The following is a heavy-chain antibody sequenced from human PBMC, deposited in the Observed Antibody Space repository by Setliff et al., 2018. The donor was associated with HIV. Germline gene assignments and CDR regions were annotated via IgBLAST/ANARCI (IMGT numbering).Heavy chain of an antibody. Sequence: ASAKVSCKPSGYTFTNYDINWVRQAAGQGLEWMGWMNPDSRNTGYAQRFEGSVTMTWDTSISTAYMELNNVKFEDTAVYYCARIDPTAYHYHMDVWGKGTTVTVSS. CDR2: MNPDSRNT. V-gene: IGHV1-8*02. CDR1: GYTFTNYD. CDR3: ARIDPTAYHYHMDV. J-gene: IGHJ6*03. D-gene: IGHD3-9*01.